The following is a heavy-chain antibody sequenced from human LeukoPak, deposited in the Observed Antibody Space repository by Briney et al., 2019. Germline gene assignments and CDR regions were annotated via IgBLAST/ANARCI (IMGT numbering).Heavy chain of an antibody. D-gene: IGHD2/OR15-2a*01. J-gene: IGHJ2*01. V-gene: IGHV4-39*01. CDR1: GGSISSSSYY. CDR3: ARRNRNWYFDL. CDR2: IYYSGGT. Sequence: SETLSLTCTVSGGSISSSSYYWGWIRQPPGKGLEWIGSIYYSGGTYYNPSLKSRVTISVDTSKNQFSLKLSSVTAADTAVYYCARRNRNWYFDLWGRGTLVTVSS.